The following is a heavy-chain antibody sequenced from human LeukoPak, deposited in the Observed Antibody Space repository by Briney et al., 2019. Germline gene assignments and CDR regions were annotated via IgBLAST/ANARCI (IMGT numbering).Heavy chain of an antibody. Sequence: GGSLRLSCAASGFTFSSYGMHWVRQAPGKGLEWVAVISYDGSNKYYADSVKGRFTISRDNSKNTLYLQMNSLRAEDTAVYYCAKVGDYDAGNGMDVWGQGTTVTVSS. D-gene: IGHD4-17*01. V-gene: IGHV3-30*18. CDR1: GFTFSSYG. J-gene: IGHJ6*02. CDR2: ISYDGSNK. CDR3: AKVGDYDAGNGMDV.